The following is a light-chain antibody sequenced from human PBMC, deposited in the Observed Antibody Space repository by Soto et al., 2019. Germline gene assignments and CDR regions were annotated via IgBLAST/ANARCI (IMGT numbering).Light chain of an antibody. Sequence: RDPGTWGVSQSISSYLNWYQQKPPKAPKLLIYAASSLQSGVPSRFSGSGSETDFSLTIIRLQHDDFATFYCQQSYSTPSGTVAQGTRLEIK. CDR3: QQSYSTPSGT. CDR2: AAS. CDR1: QSISSY. V-gene: IGKV1-39*01. J-gene: IGKJ5*01.